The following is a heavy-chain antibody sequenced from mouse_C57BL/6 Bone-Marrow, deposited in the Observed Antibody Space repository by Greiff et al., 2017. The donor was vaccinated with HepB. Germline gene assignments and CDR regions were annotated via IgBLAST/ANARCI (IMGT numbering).Heavy chain of an antibody. CDR1: GYAFSSSW. D-gene: IGHD1-1*01. V-gene: IGHV1-82*01. CDR2: IYPGDGDT. Sequence: VQLQQSGPELVKPGASVKISCKASGYAFSSSWMNWVKQRPGKGLEWIGRIYPGDGDTNYNGKFKGKATLTADKSSSTAYMQLSSLTSEDSAVYFCARCYGSSSYYFDYWGQGTTLTVSS. CDR3: ARCYGSSSYYFDY. J-gene: IGHJ2*01.